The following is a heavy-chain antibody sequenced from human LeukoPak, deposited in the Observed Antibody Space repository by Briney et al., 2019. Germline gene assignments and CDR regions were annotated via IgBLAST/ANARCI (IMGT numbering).Heavy chain of an antibody. V-gene: IGHV3-30*02. D-gene: IGHD3-22*01. CDR1: GFTFNSYG. CDR2: IWPDGSNK. J-gene: IGHJ4*02. Sequence: GGSLRLSCAASGFTFNSYGMFWVRQAPGKGLEWVAFIWPDGSNKLYGDSVKGRFTISRDNSKNTVYLQMNSLKTEDTAVYYCTTLYYYDSSGYYPLFDCWGQGTLVTVSS. CDR3: TTLYYYDSSGYYPLFDC.